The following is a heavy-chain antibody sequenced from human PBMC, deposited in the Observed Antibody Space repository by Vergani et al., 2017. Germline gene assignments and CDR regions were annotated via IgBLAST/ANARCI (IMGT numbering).Heavy chain of an antibody. J-gene: IGHJ3*02. CDR3: ARGVYGGNDAFDI. Sequence: EVQLVESGGGLIQPGGSLRLSCAASGFTVSSNYMSWVRQAPGKGLEWVSVIYSGGSTYYADSVKGRFTISRDNSKNTLYLQMNSLRAEDTAVYYCARGVYGGNDAFDIWGQGTMVTVSS. CDR2: IYSGGST. CDR1: GFTVSSNY. D-gene: IGHD4-23*01. V-gene: IGHV3-53*01.